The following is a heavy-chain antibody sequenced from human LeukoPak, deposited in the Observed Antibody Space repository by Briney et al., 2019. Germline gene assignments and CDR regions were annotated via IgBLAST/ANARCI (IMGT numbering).Heavy chain of an antibody. Sequence: GGSLRLSCAASGFTFSSYSMNWVRQAPGKGLEWVSYISSSSSTIYYADSVKGRFTISRDNAKNSLYLQMNSLRPEDTAVYYCARGSSSWYLNFDYWGQGTLVTVSS. V-gene: IGHV3-48*01. CDR2: ISSSSSTI. CDR3: ARGSSSWYLNFDY. CDR1: GFTFSSYS. J-gene: IGHJ4*02. D-gene: IGHD6-13*01.